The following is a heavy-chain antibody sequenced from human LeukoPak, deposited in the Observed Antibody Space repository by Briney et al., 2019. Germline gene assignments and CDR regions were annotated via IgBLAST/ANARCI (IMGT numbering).Heavy chain of an antibody. CDR3: ATDGYSSSWSQRDSFDI. D-gene: IGHD6-13*01. V-gene: IGHV3-30-3*01. Sequence: GGSLRLSCAASGVTFSSYAMRRVRQAPGKGLEWVSVISDDGSNKYYADSVKGRFTISRDNSKNTLYLQMNSVRAEETAVCYCATDGYSSSWSQRDSFDIWGQGTMVTVSS. CDR2: ISDDGSNK. J-gene: IGHJ3*02. CDR1: GVTFSSYA.